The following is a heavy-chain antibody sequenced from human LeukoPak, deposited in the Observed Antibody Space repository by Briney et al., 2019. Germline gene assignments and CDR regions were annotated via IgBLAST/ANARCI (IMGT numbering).Heavy chain of an antibody. CDR3: ARDTITVTTPYFDY. CDR2: INSDSGGT. Sequence: ASLKVSSKASGYTFTGYYIDWVRQTPGQGLEWMGWINSDSGGTNYAQKFQGRVTMTRDTSTSTAYMKLSSLRSDDTAFYYCARDTITVTTPYFDYWGQGTLVTVPS. V-gene: IGHV1-2*02. J-gene: IGHJ4*02. D-gene: IGHD4-17*01. CDR1: GYTFTGYY.